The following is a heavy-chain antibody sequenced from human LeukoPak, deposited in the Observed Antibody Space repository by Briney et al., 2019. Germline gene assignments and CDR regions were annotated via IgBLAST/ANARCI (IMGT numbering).Heavy chain of an antibody. CDR2: ISGSGGST. D-gene: IGHD1-26*01. CDR1: GFTFSSYA. Sequence: PGGSLRLSCAASGFTFSSYAMSWVRQAPGKGLEWVSAISGSGGSTYYADSVKGRFTISRDNSKNTLYPQMNSLRAEDTAVYYCAKVWSGTLGATNYWGQGTLVTVSS. J-gene: IGHJ4*02. V-gene: IGHV3-23*01. CDR3: AKVWSGTLGATNY.